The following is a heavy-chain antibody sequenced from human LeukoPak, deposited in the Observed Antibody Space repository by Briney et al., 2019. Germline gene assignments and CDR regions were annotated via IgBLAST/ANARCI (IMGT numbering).Heavy chain of an antibody. J-gene: IGHJ4*02. V-gene: IGHV3-48*03. CDR1: GFMFSSYE. D-gene: IGHD5-12*01. Sequence: GSLRLSCATSGFMFSSYEMNWVRQAPGKGLEWVAYISLSGTTIYYADSMKSRFTISRDNAKNSLYLQMNSLRAEDTAVYYCARDSGYDYIGAFDYWGQGTLVTVSS. CDR2: ISLSGTTI. CDR3: ARDSGYDYIGAFDY.